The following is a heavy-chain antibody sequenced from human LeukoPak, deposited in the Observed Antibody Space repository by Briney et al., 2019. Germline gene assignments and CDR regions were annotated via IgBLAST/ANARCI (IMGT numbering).Heavy chain of an antibody. CDR3: ATSGGEWEPAWDFDY. Sequence: PSETLSLTCTVSGYSISSGYYWGWIRQPPGKGLEWIGSIYYSGSTYYNPSLKSRVTISVDTSKNQFSLKLSSVTAADTAVYYYATSGGEWEPAWDFDYWGQGTLVTVSS. CDR1: GYSISSGYY. CDR2: IYYSGST. V-gene: IGHV4-38-2*02. J-gene: IGHJ4*02. D-gene: IGHD1-26*01.